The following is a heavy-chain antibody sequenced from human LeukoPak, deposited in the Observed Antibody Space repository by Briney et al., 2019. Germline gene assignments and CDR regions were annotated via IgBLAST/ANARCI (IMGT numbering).Heavy chain of an antibody. CDR2: ISWNSGSI. D-gene: IGHD4-17*01. J-gene: IGHJ4*02. CDR1: GFTFDDYA. CDR3: AKANHYGDYLDY. V-gene: IGHV3-9*01. Sequence: GRSLRLSCAASGFTFDDYAMYWVRQAPGKGLEWVSGISWNSGSIGYADSVKGRFTISRDNAKDSLYLQMNSLRAEDTALYYCAKANHYGDYLDYWGQGTLLTVSS.